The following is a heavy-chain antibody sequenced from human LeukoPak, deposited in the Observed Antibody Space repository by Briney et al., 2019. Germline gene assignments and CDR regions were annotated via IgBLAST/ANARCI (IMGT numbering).Heavy chain of an antibody. CDR2: IYWDDDK. J-gene: IGHJ4*02. CDR1: GFSLSTSGVG. CDR3: AHILLYFGAATFDY. D-gene: IGHD3-10*01. Sequence: SGPTLVKSTQTLTLTCTFSGFSLSTSGVGVGWIRQPPGKALEWLALIYWDDDKRYSPSLKSRLTITKDTSKNHVVLTMTNMDPVDTATYFCAHILLYFGAATFDYWGQGTLVTVSS. V-gene: IGHV2-5*02.